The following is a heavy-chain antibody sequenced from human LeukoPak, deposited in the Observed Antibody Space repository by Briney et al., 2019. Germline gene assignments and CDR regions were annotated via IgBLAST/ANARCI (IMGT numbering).Heavy chain of an antibody. CDR1: GFTFSSYA. CDR3: AKDGAIVVIPAAQIDY. CDR2: ISGSGGST. Sequence: GGSLRLSCAAYGFTFSSYAMSWVRQAPGKGLEWVSGISGSGGSTYYAGSVKGRFTISRDNSKNTLYLQMNSLRADDTAVYYCAKDGAIVVIPAAQIDYWGQGTLVTVSS. D-gene: IGHD2-2*01. V-gene: IGHV3-23*01. J-gene: IGHJ4*02.